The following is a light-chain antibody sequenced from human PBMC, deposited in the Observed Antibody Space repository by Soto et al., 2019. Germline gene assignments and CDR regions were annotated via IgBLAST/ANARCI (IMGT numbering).Light chain of an antibody. Sequence: IHMTHSPSTLSGSVVYRVTITCLASQTISSWLAWYQQKPGKAPKVLIYGSSSLQSGVPSRFSGSGSGTDFTLTISSLQPEDFATYFCLQHNNYPPTFGQGTKVDIK. CDR2: GSS. CDR1: QTISSW. J-gene: IGKJ1*01. CDR3: LQHNNYPPT. V-gene: IGKV1-5*01.